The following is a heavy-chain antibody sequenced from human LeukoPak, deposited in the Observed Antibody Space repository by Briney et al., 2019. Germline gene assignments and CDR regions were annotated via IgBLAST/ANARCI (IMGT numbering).Heavy chain of an antibody. CDR2: FDPEDGET. Sequence: GASVKVSCKVSGYTLTELSMHWVRQAPGKGLEWMGGFDPEDGETIYAQKFQGRVTITEDTSTDTAYMELSSLRSEDTAVYYCARENGYSYGYLDYWGQGTLVTVSS. CDR1: GYTLTELS. D-gene: IGHD5-18*01. CDR3: ARENGYSYGYLDY. J-gene: IGHJ4*02. V-gene: IGHV1-24*01.